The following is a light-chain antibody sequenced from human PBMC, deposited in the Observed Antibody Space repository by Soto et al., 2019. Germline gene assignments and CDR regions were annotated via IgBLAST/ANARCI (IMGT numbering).Light chain of an antibody. J-gene: IGLJ1*01. CDR1: SGDVGAYDF. CDR3: ASFTNTYSYV. Sequence: QSALTQPASVSGSPGQSITISCTGTSGDVGAYDFVSWYQQHPGNAPRLMIYNVNNRPAGASNRFSGSKSGSTAFLTISTLPAEDEADYYCASFTNTYSYVFGAGTKVTVL. CDR2: NVN. V-gene: IGLV2-14*01.